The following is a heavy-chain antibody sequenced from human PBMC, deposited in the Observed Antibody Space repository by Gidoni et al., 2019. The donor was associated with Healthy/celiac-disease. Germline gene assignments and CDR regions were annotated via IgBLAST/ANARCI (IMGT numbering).Heavy chain of an antibody. J-gene: IGHJ3*02. Sequence: QLQLQESGPGLVKPSETLSLTCTVSGGSISSSSYYWGWIRQPPGKGLEWIGRSYYSGSTYYNPSLKSRVTISVDTSKNQFSLKLSSVTAADTAVYYCARGIAIGRFDIWGQGTMVTVSS. D-gene: IGHD6-13*01. V-gene: IGHV4-39*01. CDR3: ARGIAIGRFDI. CDR1: GGSISSSSYY. CDR2: SYYSGST.